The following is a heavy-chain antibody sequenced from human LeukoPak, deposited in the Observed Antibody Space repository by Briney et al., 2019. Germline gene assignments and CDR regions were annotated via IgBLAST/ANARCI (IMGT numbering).Heavy chain of an antibody. CDR2: IKEDGSEK. CDR1: GFTFSSYW. V-gene: IGHV3-7*01. J-gene: IGHJ4*02. Sequence: PGGSLRLSCAASGFTFSSYWMSWVRQAPGKGLEWVANIKEDGSEKYYVDSVKGRFSISRDNAKNSLYVQMNSLKAEDTAVYYCAKGGRGNHYQTFFDYWGQGALVTVSS. CDR3: AKGGRGNHYQTFFDY. D-gene: IGHD1-14*01.